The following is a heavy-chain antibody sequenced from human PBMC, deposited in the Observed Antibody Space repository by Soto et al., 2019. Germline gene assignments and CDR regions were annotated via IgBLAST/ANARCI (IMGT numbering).Heavy chain of an antibody. CDR2: IFPPDSDT. CDR1: GYPFTTYW. Sequence: GESLKISCQVSGYPFTTYWIGWVRQMPGKGLEWMGKIFPPDSDTRYSPSFQGQVTMSVDKSTSTAYLQWSSLKASDTAMYYCSRVHSSKTAFDHWGQGTLVTVSS. J-gene: IGHJ4*02. V-gene: IGHV5-51*01. CDR3: SRVHSSKTAFDH. D-gene: IGHD1-26*01.